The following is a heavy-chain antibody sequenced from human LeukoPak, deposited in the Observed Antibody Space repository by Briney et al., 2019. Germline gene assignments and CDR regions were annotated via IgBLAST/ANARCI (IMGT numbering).Heavy chain of an antibody. D-gene: IGHD2-21*01. V-gene: IGHV4-39*07. Sequence: PSETLSLTCTVSGGSISSSSYYWDWIRQPPGKGLEWIGSIYYSGSTYYNPSLKSRVTISVDTSKNQFSLKLGSVTAADTAVYYCSIGQYYFDYWGQGTVVTVSS. CDR2: IYYSGST. CDR3: SIGQYYFDY. CDR1: GGSISSSSYY. J-gene: IGHJ4*02.